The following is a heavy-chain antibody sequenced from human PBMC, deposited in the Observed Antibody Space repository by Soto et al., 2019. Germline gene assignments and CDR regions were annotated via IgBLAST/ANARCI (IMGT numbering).Heavy chain of an antibody. V-gene: IGHV3-30-3*01. D-gene: IGHD2-21*02. Sequence: GGSLRLSCAASGFTFSSYAMHWVRQAPGKGLEWVAVISYDGSNKYYADSVKGRFTISRDNSKNTLYLQMNSLRAEDTAVYYCARENACGGDCYYYYGMDVWGQGTTVTVSS. J-gene: IGHJ6*02. CDR3: ARENACGGDCYYYYGMDV. CDR2: ISYDGSNK. CDR1: GFTFSSYA.